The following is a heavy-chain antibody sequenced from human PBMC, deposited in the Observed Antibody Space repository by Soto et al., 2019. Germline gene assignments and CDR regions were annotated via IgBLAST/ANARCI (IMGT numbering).Heavy chain of an antibody. J-gene: IGHJ4*02. V-gene: IGHV4-4*02. Sequence: TSETLSLTGAVSGGSISSSNWWSWVRQPPGKGLEWIGEIYHSGGTNYNPSLKSRVTISVDTSKNQFSLKLSSVTAADTAVYYCARHLSTTIAPLPFDYWGQGTLVTVSS. CDR1: GGSISSSNW. CDR2: IYHSGGT. CDR3: ARHLSTTIAPLPFDY. D-gene: IGHD1-1*01.